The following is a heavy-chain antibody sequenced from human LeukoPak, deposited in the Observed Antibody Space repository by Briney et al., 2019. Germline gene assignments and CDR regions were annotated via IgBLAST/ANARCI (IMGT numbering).Heavy chain of an antibody. D-gene: IGHD2/OR15-2a*01. J-gene: IGHJ4*03. Sequence: SETLSLTSAVSGGSIKPYYWSSIWQPPGKRLEWIGYIYYSGITNYASALKGRVTISADTSKNQFSLRLTSLTASDTVVYYCARLDFYHWGQGSLVNVFS. CDR2: IYYSGIT. V-gene: IGHV4-59*08. CDR3: ARLDFYH. CDR1: GGSIKPYY.